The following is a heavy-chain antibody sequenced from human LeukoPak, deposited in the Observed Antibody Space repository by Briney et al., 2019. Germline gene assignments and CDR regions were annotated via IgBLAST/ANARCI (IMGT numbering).Heavy chain of an antibody. D-gene: IGHD5-18*01. CDR3: ARDRGYSYGYHSPVRYYYGMDV. J-gene: IGHJ6*02. CDR1: GYNFTAYY. V-gene: IGHV1-2*02. Sequence: ASVKVSCKASGYNFTAYYIHWVRQAPGQGLEWMGWLNPNSGDTDYAQKFQVRVTTTRDTSISTAYLEVFTLRSDDTAVYYCARDRGYSYGYHSPVRYYYGMDVWGQGTTVTVSS. CDR2: LNPNSGDT.